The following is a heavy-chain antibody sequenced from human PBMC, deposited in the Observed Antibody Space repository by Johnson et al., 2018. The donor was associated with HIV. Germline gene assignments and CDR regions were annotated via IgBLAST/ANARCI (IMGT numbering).Heavy chain of an antibody. Sequence: QVQLVESGGGVVQPGGSLRLSCAASGFTFSAYYMSWIRQAPGKGLEWVSYISSSGNTIYYADSVKGRFTNSRDNAKNSLYLQMNSLRAEDTAVYYCAKGRWEATTYDDAFDIWGQGTMVTVSS. J-gene: IGHJ3*02. CDR2: ISSSGNTI. CDR1: GFTFSAYY. CDR3: AKGRWEATTYDDAFDI. V-gene: IGHV3-11*04. D-gene: IGHD1-26*01.